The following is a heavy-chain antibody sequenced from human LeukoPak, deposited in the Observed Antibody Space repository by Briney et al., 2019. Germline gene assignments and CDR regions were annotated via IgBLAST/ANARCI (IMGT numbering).Heavy chain of an antibody. V-gene: IGHV3-53*01. D-gene: IGHD3-10*01. CDR2: IYSGGST. Sequence: GGSLRLSCTASGFTVSSNYMSWVRQAPGKGLEWVSVIYSGGSTYYADSVKGRFTISRDNSKNTLYLQMNSLRAEDTAVYYCARDRVRLSNYYYYYGMDVWGQGATVTVSS. CDR3: ARDRVRLSNYYYYYGMDV. J-gene: IGHJ6*02. CDR1: GFTVSSNY.